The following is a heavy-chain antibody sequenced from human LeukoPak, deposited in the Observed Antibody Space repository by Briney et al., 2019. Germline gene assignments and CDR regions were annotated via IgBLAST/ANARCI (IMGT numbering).Heavy chain of an antibody. Sequence: GGSLRLSCAASGFTFSSYAMNWVRQAPGKGLEWVSAISGSGGSTYYADSVKGRFTISRDNSKNTLYLQMNSLRAEDTAVYYCARDFDYYGSGSSFDYWGQGTLVTVSS. CDR2: ISGSGGST. CDR1: GFTFSSYA. J-gene: IGHJ4*02. D-gene: IGHD3-10*01. CDR3: ARDFDYYGSGSSFDY. V-gene: IGHV3-23*01.